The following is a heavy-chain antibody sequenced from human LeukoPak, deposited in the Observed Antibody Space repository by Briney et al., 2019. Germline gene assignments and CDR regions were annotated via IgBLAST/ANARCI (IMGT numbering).Heavy chain of an antibody. CDR2: IKEDGSEK. J-gene: IGHJ4*02. CDR3: ARGGTFVSDY. D-gene: IGHD1-1*01. V-gene: IGHV3-7*01. CDR1: GFTFSTFW. Sequence: GGSLRLSCAASGFTFSTFWMSWVRQAPGKGLEWVANIKEDGSEKYYVDSMEGRFTVSRDNAKNSLYLQMDSLRAEDTAVYYCARGGTFVSDYWGQGTLVTVSS.